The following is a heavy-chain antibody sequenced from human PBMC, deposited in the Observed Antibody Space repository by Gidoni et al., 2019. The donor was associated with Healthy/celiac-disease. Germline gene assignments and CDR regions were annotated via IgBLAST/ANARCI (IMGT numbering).Heavy chain of an antibody. V-gene: IGHV4-31*03. J-gene: IGHJ4*02. Sequence: QVQLQESGPGLVKPSQTLSLTCTVSGGSIRSGGYYWSWIRQHPGKGLEWIGYIYYSGSTYYNPSLKSRVTISVDTSKNQFSLKLSSVTAADTAVYYCARDGGGLRLGELSYFDYWGQGTLVTVSS. CDR1: GGSIRSGGYY. CDR2: IYYSGST. D-gene: IGHD3-16*02. CDR3: ARDGGGLRLGELSYFDY.